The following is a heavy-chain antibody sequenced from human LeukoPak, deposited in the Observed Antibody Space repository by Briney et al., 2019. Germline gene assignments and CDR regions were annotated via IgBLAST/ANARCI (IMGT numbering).Heavy chain of an antibody. V-gene: IGHV4-30-2*01. CDR2: IYHSGST. CDR3: ASGGYSYGFDY. CDR1: GGSISSGGYP. D-gene: IGHD5-18*01. Sequence: PSETLSLTCAVSGGSISSGGYPWNWIRQPPGKGLEWIGYIYHSGSTYYNPSLKSRVTTSVDRPKNQFSLKLSSVTAADTAVYYCASGGYSYGFDYWGQGTLVTVSS. J-gene: IGHJ4*02.